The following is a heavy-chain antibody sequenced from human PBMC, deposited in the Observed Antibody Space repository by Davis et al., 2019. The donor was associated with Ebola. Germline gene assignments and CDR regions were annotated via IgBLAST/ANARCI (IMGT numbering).Heavy chain of an antibody. V-gene: IGHV1-46*01. Sequence: ASVKVSCKASGYTFTSYYMHWVRQAPGQGLEWMGIINPSGGSTSYAQKFQGRVTMTRDTSTSTVYMELSSLRSEDTAVYYCARDPDCSGGSCIRTYYYYGMDVWGQGTTVTVSS. J-gene: IGHJ6*02. CDR2: INPSGGST. CDR1: GYTFTSYY. D-gene: IGHD2-15*01. CDR3: ARDPDCSGGSCIRTYYYYGMDV.